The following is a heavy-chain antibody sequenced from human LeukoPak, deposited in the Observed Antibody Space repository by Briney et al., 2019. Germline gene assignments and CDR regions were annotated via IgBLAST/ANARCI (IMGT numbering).Heavy chain of an antibody. Sequence: AGGSLRLSCAASGFTFSNYGIHWVRQAPGKGLERVAFIRYDGSNRYYADSVKGRFTISRDNSKNTLYLQMNSLRVEDTAMYYCAKDVVGATNIDYWGQGTLVTVSS. V-gene: IGHV3-30*02. J-gene: IGHJ4*02. CDR3: AKDVVGATNIDY. D-gene: IGHD1-26*01. CDR1: GFTFSNYG. CDR2: IRYDGSNR.